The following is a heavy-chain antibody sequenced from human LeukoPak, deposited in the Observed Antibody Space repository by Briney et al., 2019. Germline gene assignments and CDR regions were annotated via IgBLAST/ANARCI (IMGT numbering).Heavy chain of an antibody. V-gene: IGHV1-2*02. CDR2: INPNSGGT. Sequence: VSSVKVSRKASGYTFTGYYMHWVRQARGQGREWMGWINPNSGGTNYATKFEGRATMPRQTSIRTAYMELSRLRSEATAVYYCARDCDLLWFGGNWFARCGQGTLVTVSS. CDR3: ARDCDLLWFGGNWFAR. J-gene: IGHJ5*02. D-gene: IGHD3-10*01. CDR1: GYTFTGYY.